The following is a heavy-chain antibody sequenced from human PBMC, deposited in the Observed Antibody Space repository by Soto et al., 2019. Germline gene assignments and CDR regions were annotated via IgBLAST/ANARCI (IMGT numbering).Heavy chain of an antibody. CDR3: ARDKSNKGMDV. J-gene: IGHJ6*02. Sequence: QVQLVESGGGLVEPGGSLRLSCAASGFALRDYYMTWIRQAPGKGLEWVSYITGSGTSKYYADSVKGRFTISRDNAKNSLYLEMNSLRAEDTVVYYCARDKSNKGMDVWGQGTTVTVSS. CDR1: GFALRDYY. D-gene: IGHD4-4*01. CDR2: ITGSGTSK. V-gene: IGHV3-11*01.